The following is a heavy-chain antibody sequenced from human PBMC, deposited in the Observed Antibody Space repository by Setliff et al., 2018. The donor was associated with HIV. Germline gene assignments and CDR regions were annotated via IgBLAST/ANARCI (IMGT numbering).Heavy chain of an antibody. CDR1: GGSISGYY. V-gene: IGHV4-34*01. CDR3: ATSPERDGSGSFYFYSNNMDV. D-gene: IGHD3-10*01. CDR2: INPVGRND. J-gene: IGHJ6*02. Sequence: SETLSLTCAVYGGSISGYYWSWIRQPPGKGLEWIGEINPVGRNDNYNPSLKSRVTISVDTSKNQFSLKLSSVTAADTAMYFCATSPERDGSGSFYFYSNNMDVWGQGTTVTVSS.